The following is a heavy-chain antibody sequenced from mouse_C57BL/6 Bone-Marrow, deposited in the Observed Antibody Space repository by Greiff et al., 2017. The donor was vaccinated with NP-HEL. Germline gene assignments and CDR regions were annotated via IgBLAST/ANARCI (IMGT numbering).Heavy chain of an antibody. CDR3: ARRANWGGYFDV. Sequence: EVMLVESGGGLVQPGGSLKLSCAASGFTFSDYYMYWVRQTPEKRLEWVAYISNGGGSTYYPDTVKGRFTISRDNAKNTLYLQMSRLKSEDTAMYYCARRANWGGYFDVWGTGTTVTVSS. J-gene: IGHJ1*03. V-gene: IGHV5-12*01. D-gene: IGHD4-1*01. CDR2: ISNGGGST. CDR1: GFTFSDYY.